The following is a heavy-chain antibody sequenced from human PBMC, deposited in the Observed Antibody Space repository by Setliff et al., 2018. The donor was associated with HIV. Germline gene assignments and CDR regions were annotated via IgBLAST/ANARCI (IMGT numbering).Heavy chain of an antibody. V-gene: IGHV4-34*01. D-gene: IGHD1-7*01. J-gene: IGHJ4*02. Sequence: SETLSLTCVVYGGSFSDYYWSWIRQPPGKGLEWIGEINHSGNTTYNPSLKSRVTMSVDTTKNQFSLKLNTVTAADTATYYCLHDVPLILRTSPPLWGQGTPVTVSS. CDR2: INHSGNT. CDR3: LHDVPLILRTSPPL. CDR1: GGSFSDYY.